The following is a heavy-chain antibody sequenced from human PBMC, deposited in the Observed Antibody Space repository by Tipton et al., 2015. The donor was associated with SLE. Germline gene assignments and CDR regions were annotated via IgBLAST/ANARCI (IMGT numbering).Heavy chain of an antibody. V-gene: IGHV4-39*07. CDR2: IYYSGST. CDR1: GGSISSSSYY. Sequence: TLSLTCTVSGGSISSSSYYWGWIRQPPGKGLEWIGSIYYSGSTYYNPSLKSRVTISVDTSKNQFSLRLSSVTAADTAVYYCARASGPYSSPGVWGKGTTVTVSS. CDR3: ARASGPYSSPGV. D-gene: IGHD6-13*01. J-gene: IGHJ6*04.